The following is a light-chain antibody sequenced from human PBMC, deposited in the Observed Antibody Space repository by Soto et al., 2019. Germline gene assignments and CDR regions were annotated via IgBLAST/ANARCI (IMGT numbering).Light chain of an antibody. CDR3: AAWDDSLNAYV. Sequence: QSVLTQPPSASGTPGQRVTIACSGSSSNIGSNTVNWYQQVPGTATRFLIYSDNQRPSGVPDRVSGSKSGTSASLAISGLQSEDEADYYCAAWDDSLNAYVFGTGTQLTVL. CDR2: SDN. V-gene: IGLV1-44*01. CDR1: SSNIGSNT. J-gene: IGLJ1*01.